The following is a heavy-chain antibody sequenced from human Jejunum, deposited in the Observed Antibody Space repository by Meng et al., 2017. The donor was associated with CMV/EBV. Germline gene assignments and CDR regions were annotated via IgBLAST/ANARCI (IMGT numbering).Heavy chain of an antibody. Sequence: QVQLQESGPGLGKPSQTLSLTCTVSGDSISSDYFWGWIRQPPGKGLEWIGYIYHGGSTDYNPSLRSRVTISVDTSKNQFSLKLSSVTAADTAVYYCKTYSSGGGLGSWGQGTLVTVSS. CDR1: GDSISSDYF. V-gene: IGHV4-30-4*01. D-gene: IGHD2-15*01. CDR3: KTYSSGGGLGS. CDR2: IYHGGST. J-gene: IGHJ5*02.